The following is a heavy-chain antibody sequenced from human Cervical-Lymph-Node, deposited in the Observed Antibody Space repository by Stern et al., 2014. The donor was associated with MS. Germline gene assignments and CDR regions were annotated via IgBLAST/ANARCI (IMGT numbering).Heavy chain of an antibody. CDR3: ARDRRAFLDY. CDR2: IRQDGYDK. Sequence: EVQLLESGGGVVQPGRSLRLSCEASGFRFSSYAMHWVRQAPGKGLEWVANIRQDGYDKFYVDSVKGRFTISRDNARNSLYLQMNSLTVADTAVYYCARDRRAFLDYWGQGTHVAVSS. CDR1: GFRFSSYA. D-gene: IGHD2/OR15-2a*01. J-gene: IGHJ4*02. V-gene: IGHV3-7*01.